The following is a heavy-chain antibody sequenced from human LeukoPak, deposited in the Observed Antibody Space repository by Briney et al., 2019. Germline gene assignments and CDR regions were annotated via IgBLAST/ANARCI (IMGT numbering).Heavy chain of an antibody. V-gene: IGHV4-34*01. CDR3: ASLECSSTSCSTFDY. CDR1: GGSFSGYY. J-gene: IGHJ4*02. D-gene: IGHD2-2*01. CDR2: INHSGST. Sequence: SETLSLTCAVYGGSFSGYYWSWIRQPPGKGLEWIGEINHSGSTNYNPSLKSRVTISVDTSKNQFSLKLSSVTAADTAVYYCASLECSSTSCSTFDYWDQGNLVIVSS.